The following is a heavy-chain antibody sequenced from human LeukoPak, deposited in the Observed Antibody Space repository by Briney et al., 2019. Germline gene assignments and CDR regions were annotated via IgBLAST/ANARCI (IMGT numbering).Heavy chain of an antibody. D-gene: IGHD6-19*01. CDR3: ARHVACSGWAHFDY. CDR1: GYSFTTYW. V-gene: IGHV5-51*01. J-gene: IGHJ4*02. CDR2: TYPGGSDT. Sequence: EESLKISCEGSGYSFTTYWIGWVRQMPGKGLEWMGITYPGGSDTKYSPSFQGQVTISVDKSISTACLQWTSLKASDTAIYYCARHVACSGWAHFDYWGQGTLVTVSS.